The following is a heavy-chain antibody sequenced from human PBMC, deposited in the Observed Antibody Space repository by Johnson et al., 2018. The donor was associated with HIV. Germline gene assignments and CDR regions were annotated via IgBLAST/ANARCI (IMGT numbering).Heavy chain of an antibody. V-gene: IGHV3-13*01. CDR3: ARDISSGYHAFDI. CDR1: GFTFSSYD. D-gene: IGHD3-22*01. J-gene: IGHJ3*02. CDR2: IGTAGDT. Sequence: VQLVESGGGLVQPGGSLRLSCAASGFTFSSYDMHWVRQATGKGLEWVSAIGTAGDTYYPGSVKGRFTISRENAKNTLYLQMNSLRAEDTAVYYCARDISSGYHAFDIWGQGTMVTVSS.